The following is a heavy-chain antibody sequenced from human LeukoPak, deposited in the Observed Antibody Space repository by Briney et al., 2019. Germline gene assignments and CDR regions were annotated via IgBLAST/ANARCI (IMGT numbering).Heavy chain of an antibody. Sequence: PSETLSLTCAVYGGSFSGYYWSWIRQPPGKGLEWIGEINHSGSTNYNPSLKSRVTISVDTSKNQFSLKLSSVTAADTAVYYCAGLAAAGKGYWGQGTLVTVSS. CDR1: GGSFSGYY. D-gene: IGHD6-13*01. CDR3: AGLAAAGKGY. V-gene: IGHV4-34*01. J-gene: IGHJ4*02. CDR2: INHSGST.